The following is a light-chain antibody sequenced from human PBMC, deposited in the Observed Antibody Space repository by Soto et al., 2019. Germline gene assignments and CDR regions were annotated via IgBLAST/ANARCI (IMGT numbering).Light chain of an antibody. CDR3: SSYTSSSTLPLYV. CDR1: SSDVGGYNY. J-gene: IGLJ1*01. Sequence: QSALTQPASVSGSPGQSITISCTGTSSDVGGYNYVSWYQQHPGKAPKLMIYDVSNRPSGVSNRFSGSKSGNTASLTISGLQAEDGADYYCSSYTSSSTLPLYVFGTGTKVTVL. V-gene: IGLV2-14*01. CDR2: DVS.